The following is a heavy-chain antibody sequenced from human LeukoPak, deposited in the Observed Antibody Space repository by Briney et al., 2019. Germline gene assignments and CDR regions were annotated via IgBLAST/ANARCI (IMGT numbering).Heavy chain of an antibody. CDR3: ARVGSSSGTLDY. D-gene: IGHD6-6*01. V-gene: IGHV4-30-2*01. CDR1: GFTFSNYG. J-gene: IGHJ4*02. Sequence: LRLSCVGSGFTFSNYGMSWVRQAPGKGLEWIGYIYHSGSTYYNPSLKSRVTISVDRSKNQFSLKLSSVTAADTAVYYCARVGSSSGTLDYWGQGTLVTVSS. CDR2: IYHSGST.